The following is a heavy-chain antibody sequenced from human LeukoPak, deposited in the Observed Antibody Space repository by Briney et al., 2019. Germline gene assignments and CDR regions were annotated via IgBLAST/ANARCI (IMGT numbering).Heavy chain of an antibody. J-gene: IGHJ6*04. CDR2: ISTYNGYA. CDR1: GYTFTSYG. V-gene: IGHV1-18*01. Sequence: ASVKVSCKASGYTFTSYGISWVRQAPGQGLEWMGWISTYNGYANYAQKLQGRVTMTTETSTSTAYMELRSLRSDDTAVYYCARNSSDWYGYMDVWGKGTPVTVSS. D-gene: IGHD6-19*01. CDR3: ARNSSDWYGYMDV.